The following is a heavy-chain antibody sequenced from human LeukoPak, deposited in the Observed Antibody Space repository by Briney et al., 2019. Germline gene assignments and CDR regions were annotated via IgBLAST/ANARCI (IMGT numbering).Heavy chain of an antibody. CDR1: GYTFTSYG. J-gene: IGHJ4*02. Sequence: ASVKVSCKASGYTFTSYGISWVRQAPGQGLEWMGWISAYSGNTNYAQKLQGRVTMTTDTSTSTAYMELRSLRPDDTAVYYCARVVYSSGWSCYFDYWGQGTLVTVSS. CDR2: ISAYSGNT. D-gene: IGHD6-19*01. V-gene: IGHV1-18*01. CDR3: ARVVYSSGWSCYFDY.